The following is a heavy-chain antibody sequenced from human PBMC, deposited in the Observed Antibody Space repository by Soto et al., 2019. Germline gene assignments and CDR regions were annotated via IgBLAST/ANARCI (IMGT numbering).Heavy chain of an antibody. Sequence: QLQLQESGPGLVKPSETLSLSCTVSGGSISSSSYYWGWIRQPPGKGLEWIGSIYYSGSTYYNPSLKSRVTISVDTSKNQFSLKLSSVTAADTAVYYCARPGIAADDYYYGMDVWGQGTTVTVSS. CDR2: IYYSGST. CDR1: GGSISSSSYY. J-gene: IGHJ6*02. V-gene: IGHV4-39*01. D-gene: IGHD6-13*01. CDR3: ARPGIAADDYYYGMDV.